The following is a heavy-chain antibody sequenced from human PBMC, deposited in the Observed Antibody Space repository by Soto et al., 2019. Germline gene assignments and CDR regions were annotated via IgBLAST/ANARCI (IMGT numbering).Heavy chain of an antibody. CDR1: GASVAGGSYY. CDR3: ARDTYSGYDFGL. J-gene: IGHJ5*02. CDR2: IPSRGRP. V-gene: IGHV4-30-4*01. D-gene: IGHD5-12*01. Sequence: SETLSLTCSVSGASVAGGSYYWSWVRQPPGKGPEWIGYIPSRGRPFYNPSLTSRGTISADTSKNQLSLQLTSVTAADTAVYYCARDTYSGYDFGLWGKGTLVTVSS.